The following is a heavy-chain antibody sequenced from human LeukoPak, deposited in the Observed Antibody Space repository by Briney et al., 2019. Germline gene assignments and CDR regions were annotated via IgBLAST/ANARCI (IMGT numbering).Heavy chain of an antibody. V-gene: IGHV3-48*01. J-gene: IGHJ4*02. CDR1: GFTFSTYS. CDR3: AGYCSSASCYGVDY. Sequence: SGGSLRLSCAASGFTFSTYSMNWVRQAPGKGLEWVSYISSSSSAIYYADSVKGRFTISRDNAKSSLYLQMNSLGAEDTAVYYCAGYCSSASCYGVDYWGQGTLVTVSS. D-gene: IGHD2-2*01. CDR2: ISSSSSAI.